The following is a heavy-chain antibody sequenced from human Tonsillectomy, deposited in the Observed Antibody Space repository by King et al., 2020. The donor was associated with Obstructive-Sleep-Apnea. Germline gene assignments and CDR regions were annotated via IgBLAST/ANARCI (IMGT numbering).Heavy chain of an antibody. CDR1: GFTFNSYW. Sequence: VQLVESGGGLVQPGGSLRLSCAASGFTFNSYWMSWVRQAPGKGLEWVANIKRDGSEKNCVDSVKGRFTISRDNAKNSPYLQMNSLRAEDTAVYYCARDQNYYDSSAYYDAFDLWGQGTMVTVSS. D-gene: IGHD3-22*01. CDR2: IKRDGSEK. CDR3: ARDQNYYDSSAYYDAFDL. V-gene: IGHV3-7*01. J-gene: IGHJ3*01.